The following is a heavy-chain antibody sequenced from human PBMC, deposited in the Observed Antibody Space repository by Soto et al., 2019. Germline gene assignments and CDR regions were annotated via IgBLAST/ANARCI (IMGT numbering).Heavy chain of an antibody. CDR2: IYYSGST. J-gene: IGHJ5*02. CDR1: GGSISRSSYS. CDR3: ATRQGGSYNWFDP. Sequence: SETLSLTCTVSGGSISRSSYSWGWIRQPPGKWLEWIGTIYYSGSTYYNPSLKSRVTISVDTSKNQFSLKLSSVTAADTAVYYCATRQGGSYNWFDPWGQGTLVTVYS. D-gene: IGHD2-15*01. V-gene: IGHV4-39*01.